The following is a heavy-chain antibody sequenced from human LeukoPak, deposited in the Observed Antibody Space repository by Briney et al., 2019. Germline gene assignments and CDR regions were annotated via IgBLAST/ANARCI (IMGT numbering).Heavy chain of an antibody. CDR1: GFTFSGSA. D-gene: IGHD6-13*01. V-gene: IGHV3-73*01. J-gene: IGHJ4*02. Sequence: GGSLRLSCAASGFTFSGSAMHWVRQASGKGLEWVGRIRSKANSYATAYAASVKGRFTISRDDSKNTAYLQMNSLKTEDTAVYYCTTQGSSSWTDYWGQGTLVTVAS. CDR3: TTQGSSSWTDY. CDR2: IRSKANSYAT.